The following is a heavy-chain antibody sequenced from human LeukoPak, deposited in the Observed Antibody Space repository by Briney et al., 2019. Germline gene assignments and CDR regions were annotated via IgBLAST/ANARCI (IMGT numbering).Heavy chain of an antibody. Sequence: ASVKVSCKASGGTFSSYAISWVRQAPGQGLEWMGRIIPILGIANYAQKFQGRVTITADKSTSTAYMELSSLRSEDTAVYYCARDLRGTTVTTAPFIYWGQGTLVTVSS. CDR3: ARDLRGTTVTTAPFIY. J-gene: IGHJ4*02. CDR1: GGTFSSYA. D-gene: IGHD4-17*01. CDR2: IIPILGIA. V-gene: IGHV1-69*04.